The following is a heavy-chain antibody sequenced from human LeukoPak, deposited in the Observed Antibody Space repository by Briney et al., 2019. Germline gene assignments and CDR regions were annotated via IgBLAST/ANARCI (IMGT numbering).Heavy chain of an antibody. Sequence: PGGSLRLSCSASGFTFSSYWVLWVRQAPGMGLHWFARINSDGSTNNQPYSGRGRFTISRDNAENTLYLQMISFRSEDTDLYFCARAAYYRFQCWGQGPQVTDPS. J-gene: IGHJ4*02. CDR2: INSDGSTN. V-gene: IGHV3-74*01. CDR3: ARAAYYRFQC. D-gene: IGHD1-26*01. CDR1: GFTFSSYW.